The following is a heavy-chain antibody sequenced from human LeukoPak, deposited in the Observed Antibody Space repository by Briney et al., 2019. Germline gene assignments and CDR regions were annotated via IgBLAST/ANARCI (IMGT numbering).Heavy chain of an antibody. D-gene: IGHD3-22*01. Sequence: GGSLRLSCEGSGFTFSNYWMGWVRQAPGKGLQWVANIKTDGSEKYYVDSVKGRFTISRDNAKNSLHLQMNSLRAEDTAVYYCATYSSLNRREFQYWGQGTLLTVSS. CDR2: IKTDGSEK. CDR3: ATYSSLNRREFQY. CDR1: GFTFSNYW. V-gene: IGHV3-7*01. J-gene: IGHJ1*01.